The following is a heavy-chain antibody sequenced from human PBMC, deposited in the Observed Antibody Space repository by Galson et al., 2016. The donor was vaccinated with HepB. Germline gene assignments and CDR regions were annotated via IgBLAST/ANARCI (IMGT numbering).Heavy chain of an antibody. CDR1: Y. D-gene: IGHD5-12*01. J-gene: IGHJ6*04. V-gene: IGHV4-39*01. CDR3: ARQTGGYDILGSAYYYGVDV. Sequence: YIEWVRQAPGKGLEWIGSIYYSGSTYYNPSLKSRVTISLDESKNQFSLYLYSVTAADTAVYYCARQTGGYDILGSAYYYGVDVWGEGTTVTVSS. CDR2: IYYSGST.